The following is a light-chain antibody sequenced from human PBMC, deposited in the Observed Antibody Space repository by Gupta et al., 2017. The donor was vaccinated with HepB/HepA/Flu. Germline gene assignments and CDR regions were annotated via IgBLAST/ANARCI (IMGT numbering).Light chain of an antibody. CDR1: SSSFGGNY. CDR2: RNN. V-gene: IGLV1-47*01. J-gene: IGLJ2*01. Sequence: QSVLTQPPSASGTPGQRVTFSCSGSSSSFGGNYVYWNQQLPGTAPKLLIYRNNQRPSGVPDRFSGSKSGTSASLAISGLRSEDEADYYCAAWDDSLSAVVFGGGTKLTV. CDR3: AAWDDSLSAVV.